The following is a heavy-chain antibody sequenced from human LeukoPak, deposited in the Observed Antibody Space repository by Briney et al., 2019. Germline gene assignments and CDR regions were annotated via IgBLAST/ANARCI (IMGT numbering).Heavy chain of an antibody. CDR2: IYNSGST. CDR3: ARGLRYGSGSYYNVDSSGWYQAGRRNRYYYYYYMDV. Sequence: SETLSLTCNVSGDSISKSRHFWAWIRQSPGRGLEWIGYIYNSGSTYYNPSLKSRVTISVDTSKNQFSLKLSSVTAADTAVYYCARGLRYGSGSYYNVDSSGWYQAGRRNRYYYYYYMDVWGKGTTVTVSS. D-gene: IGHD3-10*01. V-gene: IGHV4-39*07. J-gene: IGHJ6*03. CDR1: GDSISKSRHF.